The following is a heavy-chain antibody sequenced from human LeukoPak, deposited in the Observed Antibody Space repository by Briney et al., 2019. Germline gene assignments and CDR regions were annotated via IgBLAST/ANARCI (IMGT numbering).Heavy chain of an antibody. D-gene: IGHD6-19*01. J-gene: IGHJ4*02. V-gene: IGHV4-34*01. Sequence: PSETLSLTCAVYGGSFSGYYWSWIRQPPGKGLEWIGSIYYSGSTYYNPSLKGRVTISVDTSKNQFSLKLSSVTAADTAVYYCAGGAWGDSSGGPRFDYWGQGTLVTVSS. CDR2: IYYSGST. CDR3: AGGAWGDSSGGPRFDY. CDR1: GGSFSGYY.